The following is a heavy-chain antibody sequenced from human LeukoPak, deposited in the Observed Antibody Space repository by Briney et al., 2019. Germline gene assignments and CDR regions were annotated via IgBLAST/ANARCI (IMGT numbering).Heavy chain of an antibody. V-gene: IGHV3-48*03. CDR3: ARASYDFWSGYFEGLDYFGY. CDR2: ISGSGSTI. CDR1: GFTFSSYE. J-gene: IGHJ4*02. D-gene: IGHD3-3*01. Sequence: GGSLRLSCAASGFTFSSYEMSWVRQAPGKGLEWVSYISGSGSTIYYADSLKGRFTISRDNAKNSLYLQMNSLRAEDTAVYYCARASYDFWSGYFEGLDYFGYWGQGTLVTVSS.